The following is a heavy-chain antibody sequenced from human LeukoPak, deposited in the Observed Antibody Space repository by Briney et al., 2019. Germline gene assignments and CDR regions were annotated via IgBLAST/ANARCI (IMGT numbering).Heavy chain of an antibody. V-gene: IGHV3-7*01. CDR2: IKEDGSEK. CDR1: GFTFSTYW. D-gene: IGHD1-26*01. J-gene: IGHJ4*02. CDR3: ARGRYSGSYGPFDY. Sequence: GGSLRLSCAASGFTFSTYWMSWVRQAPGKGLEWVVNIKEDGSEKYYVDSVKGRFTISRDNAKNSLRLQMNSLRAEDTAVYYCARGRYSGSYGPFDYWGQGTLVTVSS.